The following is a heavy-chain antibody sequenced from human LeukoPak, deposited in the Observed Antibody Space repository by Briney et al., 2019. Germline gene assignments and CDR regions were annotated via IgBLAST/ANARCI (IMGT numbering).Heavy chain of an antibody. D-gene: IGHD5-18*01. CDR3: AYTAALNWFDP. CDR2: INANSGGT. J-gene: IGHJ5*02. Sequence: ASVKVSCQASGYTFTGYYMHWVRQAPGQGLEWIGSINANSGGTNYAQKFQGRVTMTRDTSISTAYMELSRLRSDDTAVYYCAYTAALNWFDPWGQGTLVTVSS. V-gene: IGHV1-2*02. CDR1: GYTFTGYY.